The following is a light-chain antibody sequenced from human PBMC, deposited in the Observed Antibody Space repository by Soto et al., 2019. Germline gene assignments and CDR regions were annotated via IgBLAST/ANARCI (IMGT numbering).Light chain of an antibody. Sequence: DIVMTQSPDSLAVSLGERATINCKSSQSVLYSSNNKNYLAWYQQKPGQPPKLLIYWASTRESGVPDRFSGSGSGTDFTPTISSLQAEDVAVYYCQQYYSTSLWTFGQGTKVEIK. V-gene: IGKV4-1*01. CDR1: QSVLYSSNNKNY. J-gene: IGKJ1*01. CDR3: QQYYSTSLWT. CDR2: WAS.